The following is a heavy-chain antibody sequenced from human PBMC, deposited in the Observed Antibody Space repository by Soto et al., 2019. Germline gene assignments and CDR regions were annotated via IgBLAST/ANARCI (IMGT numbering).Heavy chain of an antibody. CDR2: TYYRSKWYN. Sequence: SQTLSLTCAISGDSVSSNSAAWNWIRQSPSRGLEWLGRTYYRSKWYNDYAVSVESRITSNPDPSKNQFSLQLNSVTPEDTAIYYCARGLNYYASGSPSCGMDVWGQGTTVTVSS. CDR3: ARGLNYYASGSPSCGMDV. V-gene: IGHV6-1*01. CDR1: GDSVSSNSAA. D-gene: IGHD3-10*01. J-gene: IGHJ6*02.